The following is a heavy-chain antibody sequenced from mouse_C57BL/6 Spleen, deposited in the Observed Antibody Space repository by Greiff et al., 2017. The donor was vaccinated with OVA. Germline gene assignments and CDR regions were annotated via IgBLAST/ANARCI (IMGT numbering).Heavy chain of an antibody. CDR3: ASYYSNYAMDY. D-gene: IGHD2-5*01. CDR2: IDPSDSET. J-gene: IGHJ4*01. Sequence: VQLQQPGAELVRPGSSVKLSCKASGYTFTSYWMHWVKQRPIQGLEWIGNIDPSDSETHYNQKFKDKATLTVDKSSSTAYMQLSSLTSEDSAVYYCASYYSNYAMDYWGQGTSVTVSS. CDR1: GYTFTSYW. V-gene: IGHV1-52*01.